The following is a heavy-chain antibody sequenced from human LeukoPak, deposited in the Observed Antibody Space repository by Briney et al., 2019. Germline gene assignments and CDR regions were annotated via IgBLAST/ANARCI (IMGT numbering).Heavy chain of an antibody. CDR3: AREDATRIAAAGTTYYYYGMDV. CDR1: GFTFSSYA. V-gene: IGHV3-30*04. CDR2: ISYDGSNK. Sequence: GGSLRLSCAASGFTFSSYAMHWVRQAPGKGLEWVAVISYDGSNKYYADSVKGRFTISRDNSKNTLYLQMNSLRAEDTAVYYCAREDATRIAAAGTTYYYYGMDVWGQGTTVTVSS. J-gene: IGHJ6*02. D-gene: IGHD6-13*01.